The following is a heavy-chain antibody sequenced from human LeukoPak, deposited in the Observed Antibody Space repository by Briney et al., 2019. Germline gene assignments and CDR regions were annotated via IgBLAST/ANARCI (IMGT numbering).Heavy chain of an antibody. CDR3: ARVPRGTGSHFVVDY. CDR1: GYTFTGFH. CDR2: ISLNSGGT. V-gene: IGHV1-2*02. Sequence: GASVKVSCKASGYTFTGFHMHWVRQAPGQGLEWMGWISLNSGGTNFAQKFRGRVSMTRDTSISTAYVELSRLTSDDTAVYFCARVPRGTGSHFVVDYWGQGTLVTVSS. D-gene: IGHD1-26*01. J-gene: IGHJ4*02.